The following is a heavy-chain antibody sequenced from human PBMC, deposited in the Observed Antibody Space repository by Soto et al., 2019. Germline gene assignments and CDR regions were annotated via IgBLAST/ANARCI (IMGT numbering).Heavy chain of an antibody. J-gene: IGHJ5*02. CDR2: ISSSSSYI. D-gene: IGHD6-19*01. CDR1: GFTFSSYR. Sequence: GGSLRLSCAASGFTFSSYRMNWVRQAPGKGLEWVSSISSSSSYIYYADSVKGRFTISRDNAKNSLYLQMNSLRAEDTAVYYCARENEASSGWSDNWFDPWGQGTLVTSPQ. V-gene: IGHV3-21*01. CDR3: ARENEASSGWSDNWFDP.